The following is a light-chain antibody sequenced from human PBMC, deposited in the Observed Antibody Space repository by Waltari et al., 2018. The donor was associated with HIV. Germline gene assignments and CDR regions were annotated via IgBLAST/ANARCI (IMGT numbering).Light chain of an antibody. CDR1: STDVGSYNF. Sequence: QSALTQPASVSGSPGQSITIPCTGTSTDVGSYNFVSWYQQHPRKAPRLIIYEVSKRPSGVSNRFSGSKSGNTASLTISGLQAEDEADYSCCSYAGKSNTFLIFGGGTKLTVL. CDR3: CSYAGKSNTFLI. J-gene: IGLJ2*01. CDR2: EVS. V-gene: IGLV2-23*02.